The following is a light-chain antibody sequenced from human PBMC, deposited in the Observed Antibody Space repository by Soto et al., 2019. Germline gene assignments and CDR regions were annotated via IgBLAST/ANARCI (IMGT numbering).Light chain of an antibody. CDR2: AVS. CDR3: CSYTSLSTVV. CDR1: SSDVGGYNH. J-gene: IGLJ2*01. V-gene: IGLV2-14*01. Sequence: QSALTQPASVSGSPGQSITISCTGTSSDVGGYNHVSWYQHSPGKAPKLILFAVSDRPSGVSHRFSGSKSGNTASLTISGLQAEDEAEYYCCSYTSLSTVVFGGGTKLNVL.